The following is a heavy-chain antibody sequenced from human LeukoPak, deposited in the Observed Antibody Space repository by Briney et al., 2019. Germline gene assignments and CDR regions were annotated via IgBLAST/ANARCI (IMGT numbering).Heavy chain of an antibody. CDR3: ARELTDAAARPYYYYYGMDV. CDR2: INPSGGST. Sequence: ASVKVSCKASGYTFTSYYMHWVRQAPGQGLEWMGIINPSGGSTSYAQKFQGRVTMTRDTSTSTVYMELSSLRSEDTAVYYCARELTDAAARPYYYYYGMDVRGQGTTVTVSS. V-gene: IGHV1-46*01. J-gene: IGHJ6*02. D-gene: IGHD6-6*01. CDR1: GYTFTSYY.